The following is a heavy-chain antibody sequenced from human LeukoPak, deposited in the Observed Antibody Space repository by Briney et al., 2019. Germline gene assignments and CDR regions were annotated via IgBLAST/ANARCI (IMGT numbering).Heavy chain of an antibody. D-gene: IGHD5-18*01. CDR2: ISSSSSYI. CDR1: GFTFSSYS. Sequence: GGSLRLSCAASGFTFSSYSMNWVRQAPGKGLEWVSSISSSSSYIYYADSVKGRFTISRDNSKNTLYLQMNSLRAEDTAVYYCAKHTAMEYFDYWGQGTLVTVSS. V-gene: IGHV3-21*04. CDR3: AKHTAMEYFDY. J-gene: IGHJ4*02.